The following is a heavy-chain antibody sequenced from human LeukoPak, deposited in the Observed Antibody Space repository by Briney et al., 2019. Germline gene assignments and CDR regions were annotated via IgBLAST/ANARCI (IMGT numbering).Heavy chain of an antibody. Sequence: PGGSLRLSCEASGFTFNSYAMSWVRQAPGEGLEWVSSITGSGDGTFYAASVKGRFTISRDDSQSNLYLQMNSLSAEDTAVYYCARGWSSISYYFQCWGQGTLVTVSS. V-gene: IGHV3-23*01. CDR2: ITGSGDGT. CDR1: GFTFNSYA. J-gene: IGHJ4*02. D-gene: IGHD2-2*01. CDR3: ARGWSSISYYFQC.